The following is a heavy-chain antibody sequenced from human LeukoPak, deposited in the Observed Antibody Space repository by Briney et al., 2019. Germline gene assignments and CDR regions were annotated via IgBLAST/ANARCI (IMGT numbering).Heavy chain of an antibody. Sequence: PSETLSLTCTVSGGSISSYYWSWIRQPAGKGLEWSGRIYTSGSTNYNPSLKSRVTMSVDTSKNQFSLKLSSVTAADTAVYYCARDGYYNDSSGYTRFDYWGQGTLVTVSS. J-gene: IGHJ4*02. CDR2: IYTSGST. D-gene: IGHD3-22*01. V-gene: IGHV4-4*07. CDR1: GGSISSYY. CDR3: ARDGYYNDSSGYTRFDY.